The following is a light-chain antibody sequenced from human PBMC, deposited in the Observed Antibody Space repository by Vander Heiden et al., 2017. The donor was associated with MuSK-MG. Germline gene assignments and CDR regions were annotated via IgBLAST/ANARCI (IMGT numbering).Light chain of an antibody. V-gene: IGKV2-30*01. CDR3: LQGTHRPPT. Sequence: DVAMPHSPLSLPVSLGPPASTSGRSSPSLVYSDGNSSLNWFHQRPGKSPRRLIYTVSNRDSGVPDRFSGSGSGTDFTLKISRVEAEDLGVYYCLQGTHRPPTFGPGTKVELK. CDR2: TVS. J-gene: IGKJ1*01. CDR1: PSLVYSDGNSS.